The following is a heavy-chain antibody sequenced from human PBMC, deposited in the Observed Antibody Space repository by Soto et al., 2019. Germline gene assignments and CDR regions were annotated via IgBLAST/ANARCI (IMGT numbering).Heavy chain of an antibody. Sequence: GGSLRLSCAASGFTFDEYGMSWVRQVPGKGPEWVSAISGSGGSTYFADSVKGRFIISRDNSKNTLYLQMNSLRAEDTAVYYCAKDPLYCSSTSCPNIFWFDPWGQGTLVTVSS. CDR3: AKDPLYCSSTSCPNIFWFDP. CDR2: ISGSGGST. D-gene: IGHD2-2*01. V-gene: IGHV3-23*01. J-gene: IGHJ5*02. CDR1: GFTFDEYG.